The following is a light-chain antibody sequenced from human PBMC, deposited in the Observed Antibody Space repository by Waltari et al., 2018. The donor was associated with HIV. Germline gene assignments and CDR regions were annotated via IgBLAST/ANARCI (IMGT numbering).Light chain of an antibody. CDR1: QSVTSSY. V-gene: IGKV3-20*01. CDR3: QQYGSSSYT. Sequence: EIVLTQSPGTLSLSPGDRATLSCRASQSVTSSYLAWYQQAPGQTPRLLIYGTSNRAPGIPDRFSGSGSGTDFTLTISRLDPEDFAVYYCQQYGSSSYTFGQGTKLEIK. CDR2: GTS. J-gene: IGKJ2*01.